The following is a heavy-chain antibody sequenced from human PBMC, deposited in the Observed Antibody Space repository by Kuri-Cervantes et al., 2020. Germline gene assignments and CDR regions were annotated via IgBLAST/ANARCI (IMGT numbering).Heavy chain of an antibody. Sequence: SLKISCAASGFTFDDYAMHWVRQAPGKGLEWVSGISWNSGSIGYADSVKGRFTISRDNSKNTLYLQMNSLRAEDTAVYYCAKDRSASPMIVVVITDYWGQGTLVTVSS. CDR2: ISWNSGSI. V-gene: IGHV3-9*01. CDR3: AKDRSASPMIVVVITDY. D-gene: IGHD3-22*01. J-gene: IGHJ4*02. CDR1: GFTFDDYA.